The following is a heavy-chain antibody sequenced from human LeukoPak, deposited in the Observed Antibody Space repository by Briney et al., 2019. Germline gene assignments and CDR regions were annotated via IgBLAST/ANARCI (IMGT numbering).Heavy chain of an antibody. J-gene: IGHJ4*02. D-gene: IGHD5-12*01. V-gene: IGHV3-23*01. CDR3: AKDRANGYDPAGFDY. Sequence: GGSLRLSCAASGFTFSSYAMSWVRQAPGKGLEWVSAISGSGGSTYYADSVKGRFTISRDNSKNTLYLQMNSLRAEDTAVYYCAKDRANGYDPAGFDYWGQGTLVTVSS. CDR2: ISGSGGST. CDR1: GFTFSSYA.